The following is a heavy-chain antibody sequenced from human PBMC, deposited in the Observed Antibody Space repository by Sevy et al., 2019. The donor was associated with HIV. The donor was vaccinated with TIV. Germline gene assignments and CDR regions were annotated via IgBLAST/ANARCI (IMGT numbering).Heavy chain of an antibody. CDR1: GFTFSNVW. J-gene: IGHJ6*02. CDR2: IRSKTEGGTT. D-gene: IGHD4-17*01. Sequence: GGSLRLSCAASGFTFSNVWMSWVRQAPGKGLEWVGRIRSKTEGGTTDYAAPVKGRFTISRDDSKNTLYLQMNSLKTEDTAVYYCTTEGLDGDGGDYYYYGLDVWGQGTTVTVSS. V-gene: IGHV3-15*01. CDR3: TTEGLDGDGGDYYYYGLDV.